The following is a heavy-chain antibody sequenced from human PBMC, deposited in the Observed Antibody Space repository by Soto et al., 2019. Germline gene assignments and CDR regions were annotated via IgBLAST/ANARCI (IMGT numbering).Heavy chain of an antibody. D-gene: IGHD4-17*01. CDR3: ARQKYGDYEPYDY. J-gene: IGHJ4*02. Sequence: PSETLSLTCTVSGCSISSYYWSWIRQPPGKGLEWIGYIYYSGSTNYNPSLKSRVTISVDTSKNQFSLKLSSVTAADTAVYYCARQKYGDYEPYDYWGQGTLVTVS. V-gene: IGHV4-59*08. CDR1: GCSISSYY. CDR2: IYYSGST.